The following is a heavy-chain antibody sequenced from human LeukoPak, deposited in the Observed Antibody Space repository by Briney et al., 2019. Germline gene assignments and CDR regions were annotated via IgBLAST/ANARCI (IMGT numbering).Heavy chain of an antibody. CDR2: ISYDGSNK. D-gene: IGHD5-18*01. J-gene: IGHJ4*02. V-gene: IGHV3-30*19. CDR1: GFTFSSYG. CDR3: ATSGYSYGYQQFDY. Sequence: PGRSLRLSCAASGFTFSSYGMHWVRQAPGKGLEWVAVISYDGSNKYYADSVKGRFTISRDNSKNTLYLQMNSLRAEDTAVYYRATSGYSYGYQQFDYWGQGTLVTVSS.